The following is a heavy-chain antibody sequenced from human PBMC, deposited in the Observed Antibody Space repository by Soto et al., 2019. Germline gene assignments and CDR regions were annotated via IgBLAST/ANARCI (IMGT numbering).Heavy chain of an antibody. V-gene: IGHV3-23*01. CDR1: GFTFSSYA. CDR2: ISGSGGST. Sequence: GGSLRLSCAASGFTFSSYAMSWVRQAPGKGLEWVSAISGSGGSTYYADSVKGRFTISRDNSKNTLYLQMNSLRAEDTAVYYCAKVKAVVNYYGMDVCGQGTTVTVSS. CDR3: AKVKAVVNYYGMDV. D-gene: IGHD2-15*01. J-gene: IGHJ6*02.